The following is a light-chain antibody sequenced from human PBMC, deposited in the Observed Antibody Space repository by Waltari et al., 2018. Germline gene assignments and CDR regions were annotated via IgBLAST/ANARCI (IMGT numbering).Light chain of an antibody. J-gene: IGKJ2*02. CDR1: QSVSNW. Sequence: DIQITQSFYTLSASVVDSVSITCRASQSVSNWLAWYQQKPGKAPRLLIFKASTLGSGVPPRFSGSGSGTEFTLTISSLQPDDFATYYCQQYKTYWGTFGQGTKLEIK. CDR3: QQYKTYWGT. V-gene: IGKV1-5*03. CDR2: KAS.